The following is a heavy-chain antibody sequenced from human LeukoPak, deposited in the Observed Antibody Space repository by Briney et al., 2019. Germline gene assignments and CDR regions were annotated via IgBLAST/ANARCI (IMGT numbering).Heavy chain of an antibody. Sequence: PSETLSLTCTVSADFISNYYWSWIRQPAGKGLEWIGRVYASGSTNYNPSLQSRVTMSVDTSKNQFSLKVSSVTAADTAVYYCARGSIAASGTRWFDPWGQGTLVTVSS. CDR3: ARGSIAASGTRWFDP. CDR1: ADFISNYY. J-gene: IGHJ5*02. V-gene: IGHV4-4*07. CDR2: VYASGST. D-gene: IGHD6-13*01.